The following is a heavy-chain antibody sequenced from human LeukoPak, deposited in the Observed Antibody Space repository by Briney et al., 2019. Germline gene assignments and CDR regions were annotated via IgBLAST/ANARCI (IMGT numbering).Heavy chain of an antibody. V-gene: IGHV4-4*07. Sequence: SETLSLTCTVSGGSISSYYWSWIRQPAGKGLEWTGRIYTSGSTNYNPSLKSRVTMSVDTSKNQFSLKLSSVTAADTAVYYCARGDYYDSSGYYSHYYYGMDVWGQGTTVTVSS. D-gene: IGHD3-22*01. CDR1: GGSISSYY. CDR3: ARGDYYDSSGYYSHYYYGMDV. CDR2: IYTSGST. J-gene: IGHJ6*02.